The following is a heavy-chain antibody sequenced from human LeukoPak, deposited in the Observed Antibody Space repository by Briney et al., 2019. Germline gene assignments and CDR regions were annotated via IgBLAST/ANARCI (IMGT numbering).Heavy chain of an antibody. D-gene: IGHD5-18*01. CDR2: INPNNGGT. CDR1: GYTFTGFY. V-gene: IGHV1-2*06. CDR3: ARGYSYGHYFDY. J-gene: IGHJ4*02. Sequence: GASVKVSCKASGYTFTGFYMHWVRQAPGQGLEWMGRINPNNGGTNYAQKFQGRVTMTRDTSISTAYMELRWLRSDDTAVYYCARGYSYGHYFDYWGQGTLVTVSS.